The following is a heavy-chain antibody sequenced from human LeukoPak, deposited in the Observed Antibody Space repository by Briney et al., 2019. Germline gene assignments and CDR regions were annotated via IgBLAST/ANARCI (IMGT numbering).Heavy chain of an antibody. D-gene: IGHD3-22*01. CDR3: ARDHYYDSGIDY. CDR1: GYSFTSSY. Sequence: ASVKVSCKASGYSFTSSYMHWVRQAPGQGLEWMGIINPSGVNTDYAQKFQGRVTMTRDMSTNTVYMELSRLRSDDTAVYYCARDHYYDSGIDYWGQGTLVTVSS. J-gene: IGHJ4*02. CDR2: INPSGVNT. V-gene: IGHV1-46*01.